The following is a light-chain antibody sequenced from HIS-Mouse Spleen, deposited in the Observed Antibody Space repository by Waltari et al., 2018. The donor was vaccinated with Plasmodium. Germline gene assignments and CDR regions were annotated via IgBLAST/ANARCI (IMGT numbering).Light chain of an antibody. CDR2: DAS. Sequence: EIVLTQSPATLPLSPGERATIPCRASQSVSSYLAWYQQNPGPAPRLLIYDASNRATGIPARFSGSGSGTDFTLTISSLEPEDFAVYYCQQRSNWPPLTFGGGTKVEIK. V-gene: IGKV3-11*01. CDR1: QSVSSY. CDR3: QQRSNWPPLT. J-gene: IGKJ4*01.